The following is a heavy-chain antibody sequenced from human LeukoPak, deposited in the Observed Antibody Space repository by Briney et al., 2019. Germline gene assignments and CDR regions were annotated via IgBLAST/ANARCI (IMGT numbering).Heavy chain of an antibody. J-gene: IGHJ4*02. CDR1: GFTFSLYW. CDR2: IDNDGSST. CDR3: ARGFLRPDDY. Sequence: GGSLRLSCAASGFTFSLYWMHRVRQAPGKGLVWVSRIDNDGSSTTYADSVKGRFTISRDNAKNTLFLQMNSLRAEDTAVYYCARGFLRPDDYWGQGTLVTVSS. V-gene: IGHV3-74*01.